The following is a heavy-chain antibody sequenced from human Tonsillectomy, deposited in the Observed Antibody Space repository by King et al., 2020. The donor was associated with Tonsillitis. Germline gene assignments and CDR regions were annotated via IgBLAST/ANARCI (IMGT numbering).Heavy chain of an antibody. Sequence: LTLKESGPTLVKPPQTLTLTCTFSGFSLSTSGVAVGWIRQPPGKALEWLALIYWDDDERYSPSLKNSLTITKDTSKNQVVLTMTNMDPVDTATYYCANIGHGLRVFDYWGQGTLVTVSS. D-gene: IGHD5-12*01. J-gene: IGHJ4*02. CDR1: GFSLSTSGVA. CDR3: ANIGHGLRVFDY. CDR2: IYWDDDE. V-gene: IGHV2-5*02.